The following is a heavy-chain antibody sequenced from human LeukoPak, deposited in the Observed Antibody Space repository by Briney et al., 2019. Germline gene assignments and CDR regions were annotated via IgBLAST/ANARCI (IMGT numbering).Heavy chain of an antibody. CDR3: AKDQGAAAVLLPYYFDY. Sequence: PGGSLRLSCAASGFTFSSYAMSWVRQAPGKGLEWVSAISGSGGSTYYADSVKGRFTISRGNSKNTLYLQMNSLRAEDTAVYYCAKDQGAAAVLLPYYFDYWGQGTLVTVSS. J-gene: IGHJ4*02. V-gene: IGHV3-23*01. D-gene: IGHD2-2*01. CDR2: ISGSGGST. CDR1: GFTFSSYA.